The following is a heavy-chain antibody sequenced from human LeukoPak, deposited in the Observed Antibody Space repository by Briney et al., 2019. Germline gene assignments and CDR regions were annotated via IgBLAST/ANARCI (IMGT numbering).Heavy chain of an antibody. V-gene: IGHV5-51*01. CDR1: GYSFTSYW. CDR2: IYPGDSDT. Sequence: GESLKISCKGSGYSFTSYWIGWVRQMPGKGLEWMGIIYPGDSDTRYSPSFQGQVTISADKSISTAYLQWSSLKASDTAMYYCAGPSGYSGYDYYYYGMDVWGQGTTVTVSS. J-gene: IGHJ6*02. D-gene: IGHD5-12*01. CDR3: AGPSGYSGYDYYYYGMDV.